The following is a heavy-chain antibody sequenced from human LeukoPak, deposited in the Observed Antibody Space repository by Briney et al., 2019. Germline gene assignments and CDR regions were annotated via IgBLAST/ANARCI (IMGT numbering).Heavy chain of an antibody. CDR3: ARGSDIVVVPAAPSRDY. CDR1: GGSFSGYY. J-gene: IGHJ4*02. D-gene: IGHD2-2*01. V-gene: IGHV4-34*01. Sequence: PSETLSLTCAVYGGSFSGYYWSWIRQPPGKGLEWIGEINHSGSTNYNPSLKSRVTISVDTSKNQFSLKLSSVTAADTAVYYCARGSDIVVVPAAPSRDYWGQGTLVTVSS. CDR2: INHSGST.